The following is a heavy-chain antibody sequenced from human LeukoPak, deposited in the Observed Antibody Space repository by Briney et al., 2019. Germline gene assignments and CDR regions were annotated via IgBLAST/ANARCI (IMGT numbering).Heavy chain of an antibody. V-gene: IGHV1-46*01. J-gene: IGHJ4*02. Sequence: GASVKVSCKASGYTFTSYYMHWVRQAPGQGLEWMGIINPSGGSTSYAQKFQGRVTMTRDTSTSTVYMELSSLRSEDTAVYYCARGWEIFGVVIIPLDYWGQGTLVTVSS. CDR3: ARGWEIFGVVIIPLDY. CDR2: INPSGGST. D-gene: IGHD3-3*01. CDR1: GYTFTSYY.